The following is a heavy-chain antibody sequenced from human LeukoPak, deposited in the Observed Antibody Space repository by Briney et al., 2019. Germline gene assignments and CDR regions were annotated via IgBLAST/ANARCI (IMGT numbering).Heavy chain of an antibody. V-gene: IGHV3-7*01. Sequence: GGSLRLSCAASGFTFGSYWMNWVRQAPGKGLEWVANIEQDGSENYYVDSVKGRFTISRDNAKDSLYLQMNSLGAEDTAVYYCARGGTIVPDYWGQGTLVTVSS. CDR2: IEQDGSEN. J-gene: IGHJ4*02. D-gene: IGHD2-8*01. CDR3: ARGGTIVPDY. CDR1: GFTFGSYW.